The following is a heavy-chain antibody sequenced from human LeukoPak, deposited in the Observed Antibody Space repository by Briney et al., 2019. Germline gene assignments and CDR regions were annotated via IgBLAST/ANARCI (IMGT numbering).Heavy chain of an antibody. J-gene: IGHJ4*02. Sequence: SETLSLTCTVSSGSISSYYWSWIRQPPGKGLEWIGYIYYSGSTNYNPPLKSRVTISVDTSKKQFSLRLSSVTAADTAVYYCVRGSYYFDYWGQGTLVTVSS. CDR3: VRGSYYFDY. CDR2: IYYSGST. CDR1: SGSISSYY. V-gene: IGHV4-59*01.